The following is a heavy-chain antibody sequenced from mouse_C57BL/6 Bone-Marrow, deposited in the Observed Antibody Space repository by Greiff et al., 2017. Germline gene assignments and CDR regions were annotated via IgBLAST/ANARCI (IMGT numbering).Heavy chain of an antibody. CDR3: AISYYSNYVGVYYYAMDY. CDR2: IDPSDSYT. J-gene: IGHJ4*01. CDR1: GYTFTSYW. V-gene: IGHV1-69*01. Sequence: QVQLQQPGAELVMPGASVKLSCKASGYTFTSYWMHWVKQRPGQGLEWIGEIDPSDSYTNYNQKFKGKSTLTVDKSSSTAYMQLSSLTSEDSAVYYCAISYYSNYVGVYYYAMDYWGQGTSVTVSS. D-gene: IGHD2-5*01.